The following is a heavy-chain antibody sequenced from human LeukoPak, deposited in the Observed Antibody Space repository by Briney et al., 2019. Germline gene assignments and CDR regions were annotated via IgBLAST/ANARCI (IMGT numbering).Heavy chain of an antibody. CDR1: GFTFSSYW. J-gene: IGHJ6*02. CDR3: AREQRAWYYYYGMDV. CDR2: IRQDGSEK. V-gene: IGHV3-7*03. D-gene: IGHD6-25*01. Sequence: GGSLRLSCAASGFTFSSYWMSWVRQAPGKGLEWVANIRQDGSEKYYVDSVKGRFTISRDNAKNSLYLQMNSLRAEDTAVYYCAREQRAWYYYYGMDVWGQGTTVTVSS.